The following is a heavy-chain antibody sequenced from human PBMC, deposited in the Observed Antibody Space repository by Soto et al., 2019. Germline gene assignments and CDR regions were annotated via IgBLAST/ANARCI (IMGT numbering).Heavy chain of an antibody. J-gene: IGHJ3*02. Sequence: QVQLQESGPGLVKPSETLSLTCTVSGGSISSYYWSWIRQPPGKGLEWIGNIYYSGSTNYNPSLESRVTMSVDTSKNQFSLKVSSVTAADTAVYYCARDPGFDIWGQGTMVTVSS. V-gene: IGHV4-59*01. CDR1: GGSISSYY. CDR2: IYYSGST. CDR3: ARDPGFDI.